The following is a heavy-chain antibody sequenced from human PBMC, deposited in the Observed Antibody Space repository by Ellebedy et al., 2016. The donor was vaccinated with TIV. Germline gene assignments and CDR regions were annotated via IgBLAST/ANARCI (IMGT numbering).Heavy chain of an antibody. Sequence: GESLKISCAASGFPFSSYAMSWVRQAPGKGLEWVAVIANDGRNKYYGDSVKGRFTISRDNSKNTLYLQMNSLKVEDTAVYYCANMAWGNEDYSVDSWGQGTLVTVSS. D-gene: IGHD2-21*01. J-gene: IGHJ5*01. CDR3: ANMAWGNEDYSVDS. V-gene: IGHV3-30*18. CDR2: IANDGRNK. CDR1: GFPFSSYA.